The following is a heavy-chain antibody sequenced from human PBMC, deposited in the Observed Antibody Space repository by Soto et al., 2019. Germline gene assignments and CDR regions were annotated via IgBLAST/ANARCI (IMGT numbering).Heavy chain of an antibody. CDR3: ARAKGAAAGIVLSNYYYYGMDV. CDR2: IYPGNFET. V-gene: IGHV5-51*01. Sequence: GESLKISCKGSGYSFTSYWIGWLRQMPGKGLGWMGDIYPGNFETRYRPTCQGQDTTSADKSISTAYLQWSSLKALDTAMYYCARAKGAAAGIVLSNYYYYGMDVGGQGTTVTVSS. D-gene: IGHD6-13*01. J-gene: IGHJ6*02. CDR1: GYSFTSYW.